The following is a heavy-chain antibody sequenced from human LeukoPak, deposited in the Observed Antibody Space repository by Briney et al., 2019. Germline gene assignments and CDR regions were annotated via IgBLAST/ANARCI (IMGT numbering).Heavy chain of an antibody. Sequence: ASVKVSCKASGYTFTSCGISWVRQAPGQGLEWMGWISAYNGNTNYAQKLQGRVTMTTDTSTSTAYMELRSLRPDDTAVYYCARDQDSNGWGDGVGFDYWGQGTLVTVSS. J-gene: IGHJ4*02. D-gene: IGHD6-19*01. V-gene: IGHV1-18*01. CDR3: ARDQDSNGWGDGVGFDY. CDR1: GYTFTSCG. CDR2: ISAYNGNT.